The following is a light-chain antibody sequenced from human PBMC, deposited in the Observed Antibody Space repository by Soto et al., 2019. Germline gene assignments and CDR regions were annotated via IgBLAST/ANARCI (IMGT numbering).Light chain of an antibody. J-gene: IGLJ3*02. CDR3: VLYMGSGFWV. CDR1: SGSVSTSYY. V-gene: IGLV8-61*01. CDR2: STN. Sequence: QAVVTQEPSFSVSPGGTVTLTCGLSSGSVSTSYYPSWYQQTPGQAPRTLIYSTNTRSSGVPDRFSGSILGNKAALTITGAQADYESDYYCVLYMGSGFWVFGGGTQLTVL.